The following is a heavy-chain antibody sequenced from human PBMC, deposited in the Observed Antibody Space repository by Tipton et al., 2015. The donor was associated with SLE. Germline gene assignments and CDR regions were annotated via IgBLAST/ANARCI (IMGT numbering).Heavy chain of an antibody. D-gene: IGHD5-12*01. CDR3: ARHSFFSGYATS. V-gene: IGHV4-39*07. CDR2: VYYGGRT. CDR1: GGTLSTNSYY. Sequence: TLSLTCEVSGGTLSTNSYYWGWIRQPPGKGLEWIGIVYYGGRTSYNPSLKSRVAISLDTSKNHFSLRLTSVTAADTALYYCARHSFFSGYATSWGQGTLVRVSS. J-gene: IGHJ5*02.